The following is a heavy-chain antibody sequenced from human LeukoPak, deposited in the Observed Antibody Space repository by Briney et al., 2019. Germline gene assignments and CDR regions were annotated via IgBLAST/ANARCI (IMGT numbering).Heavy chain of an antibody. J-gene: IGHJ4*02. CDR1: GFTFSSYA. V-gene: IGHV3-23*01. D-gene: IGHD3-3*01. CDR2: ISGSGGST. Sequence: GGSLRLSCAASGFTFSSYAMSGVRQAPGKGLEWVSAISGSGGSTYYADSVKGRFTISRDNSKNTLYLQMNSLRAEDTAVYYCAKDRFEEWLLYFDYWGQGTLVTVSS. CDR3: AKDRFEEWLLYFDY.